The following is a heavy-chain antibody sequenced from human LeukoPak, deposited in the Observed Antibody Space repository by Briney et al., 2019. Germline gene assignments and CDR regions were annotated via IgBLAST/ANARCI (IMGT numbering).Heavy chain of an antibody. V-gene: IGHV3-7*01. CDR2: IKEDGSEK. CDR1: GFTFSRYW. CDR3: ARDPGYSKFDV. D-gene: IGHD4-11*01. J-gene: IGHJ3*01. Sequence: GGSLRLSCTAYGFTFSRYWMSWVRQVPGKGPEFVANIKEDGSEKSYVDFVKGRFTISRDNVKNSVSLQMNSLRVEDTAVYYCARDPGYSKFDVWGQGIMVIVSS.